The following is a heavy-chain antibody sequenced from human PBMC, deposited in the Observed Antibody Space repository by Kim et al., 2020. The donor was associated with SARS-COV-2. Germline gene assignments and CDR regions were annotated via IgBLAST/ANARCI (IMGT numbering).Heavy chain of an antibody. V-gene: IGHV4-34*01. Sequence: SETLSLTCAVYGGSFSGYYWSWIRQPPGKGLEWIGEINHSGSTNYNPSLKSRVTMSVDTSKNQFSLKLSSVTAADTAVDYCARGRGKIFGVVKNYYYYGMDVLGQGTTVPVSS. D-gene: IGHD3-3*01. CDR3: ARGRGKIFGVVKNYYYYGMDV. CDR2: INHSGST. J-gene: IGHJ6*02. CDR1: GGSFSGYY.